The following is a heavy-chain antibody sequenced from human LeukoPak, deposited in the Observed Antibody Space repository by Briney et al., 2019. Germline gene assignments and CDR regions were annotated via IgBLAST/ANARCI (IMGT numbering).Heavy chain of an antibody. CDR1: GFTFSTYD. D-gene: IGHD3-16*02. Sequence: GGSLRLSCAASGFTFSTYDMNWVRQAPGKGLEWVSYISSSGSTIYYADSVKGRFTISRDNAKNSLYLQMNSLRAEDTAVYYCARVIAFRGYMDVWGKGTTVTVSS. CDR3: ARVIAFRGYMDV. V-gene: IGHV3-48*03. CDR2: ISSSGSTI. J-gene: IGHJ6*03.